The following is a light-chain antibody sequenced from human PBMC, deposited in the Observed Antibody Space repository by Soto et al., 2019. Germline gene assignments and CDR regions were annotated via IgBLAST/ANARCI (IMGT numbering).Light chain of an antibody. CDR3: GTWDSSLSAYV. V-gene: IGLV1-51*01. J-gene: IGLJ1*01. CDR2: DNN. CDR1: SSNIGDNY. Sequence: QSVLTQPPSVSAAPGQKVTISCSGSSSNIGDNYVSWYQQLPGTAPKLLIYDNNKRPSGIPDRFSGSKSGKSATLGITGLQTEDEADYYCGTWDSSLSAYVFGTGTKVTVL.